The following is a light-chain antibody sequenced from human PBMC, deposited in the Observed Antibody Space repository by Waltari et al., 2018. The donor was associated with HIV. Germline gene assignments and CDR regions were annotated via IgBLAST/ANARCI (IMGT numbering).Light chain of an antibody. V-gene: IGLV3-25*03. CDR1: LFPKQS. Sequence: SYEVTHPPSVSVSPGQTARITSPGHLFPKQSTYWYRQKPGQAPVLLIHKDSERPSGIPERFSGSSSGTTVTLTISGAQADDEGDYYCQSSDTTGTRWVFGGGTKLIV. CDR3: QSSDTTGTRWV. J-gene: IGLJ3*02. CDR2: KDS.